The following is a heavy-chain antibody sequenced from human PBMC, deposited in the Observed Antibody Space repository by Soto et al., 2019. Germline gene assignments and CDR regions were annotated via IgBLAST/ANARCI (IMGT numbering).Heavy chain of an antibody. V-gene: IGHV1-69*13. Sequence: ASVKVSCKASGGTFSSYAISWVRQAPGQGLEWMGGIIPIFGTANYAQKFQGRVTITADESTSTAYMELSSLRSEDTAVYYCARDRGGDGYNYAFDIWGQGTMVTVSS. J-gene: IGHJ3*02. CDR3: ARDRGGDGYNYAFDI. D-gene: IGHD5-12*01. CDR1: GGTFSSYA. CDR2: IIPIFGTA.